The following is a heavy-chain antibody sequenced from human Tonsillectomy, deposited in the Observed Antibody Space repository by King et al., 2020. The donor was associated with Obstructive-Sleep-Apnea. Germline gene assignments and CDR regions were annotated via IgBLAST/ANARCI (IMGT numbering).Heavy chain of an antibody. CDR2: IDPSDSYT. Sequence: LQLVQSGAEVKKPGESLRISCKGSGYSLTSYWISWVRQMPGKGLEWMGRIDPSDSYTNYSPSFQGHVTISTDKSISTAYLQWSSLKASDTAMYYCARQGYSSSWVKDYWGQGTLVIVSS. CDR3: ARQGYSSSWVKDY. D-gene: IGHD6-13*01. V-gene: IGHV5-10-1*01. CDR1: GYSLTSYW. J-gene: IGHJ4*02.